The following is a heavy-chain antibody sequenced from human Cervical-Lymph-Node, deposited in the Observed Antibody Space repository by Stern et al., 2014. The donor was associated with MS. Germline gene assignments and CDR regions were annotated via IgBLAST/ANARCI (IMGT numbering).Heavy chain of an antibody. J-gene: IGHJ4*02. CDR1: GYTLTNYP. Sequence: QVQLVQSGSELKEPGASVKVSCKASGYTLTNYPMNWVRQAPGQGLEWMGWINTNTGNSTYAQGFTGRFVFSLDTSVSTAYLHISSPKAEDTAVYYCARDFVDTAMITRSDYLDSWGQGTLVTVSS. CDR3: ARDFVDTAMITRSDYLDS. V-gene: IGHV7-4-1*02. CDR2: INTNTGNS. D-gene: IGHD5-18*01.